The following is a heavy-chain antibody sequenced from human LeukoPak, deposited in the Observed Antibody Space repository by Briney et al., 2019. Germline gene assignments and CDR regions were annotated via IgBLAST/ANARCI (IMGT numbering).Heavy chain of an antibody. CDR2: ISGSGGST. Sequence: GGSLRLSCAASGFTFSSYAMSWVRQAPGKGLEWVSAISGSGGSTYYADSVKGRFTVSRDNSKNTLYLQMNSLRAEDTAVYYCAKGITMIVVVISFDYWGQGTLVTVSS. V-gene: IGHV3-23*01. CDR3: AKGITMIVVVISFDY. D-gene: IGHD3-22*01. J-gene: IGHJ4*02. CDR1: GFTFSSYA.